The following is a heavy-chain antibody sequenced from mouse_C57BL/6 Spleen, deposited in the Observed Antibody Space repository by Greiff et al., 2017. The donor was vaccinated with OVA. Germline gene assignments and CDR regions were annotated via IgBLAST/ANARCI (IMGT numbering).Heavy chain of an antibody. CDR3: ASTGTFYYFDY. Sequence: EVHLVESGGGLVKPGGSLKLSCAASGFTFSSYAMSWVRQTPEKRLEWVATISDGGSYTYYPDNVKGRFTISRDNAKNNLYLQMSHLKSEDTAMYYCASTGTFYYFDYWGQGTTLTVSS. D-gene: IGHD4-1*01. CDR2: ISDGGSYT. J-gene: IGHJ2*01. CDR1: GFTFSSYA. V-gene: IGHV5-4*01.